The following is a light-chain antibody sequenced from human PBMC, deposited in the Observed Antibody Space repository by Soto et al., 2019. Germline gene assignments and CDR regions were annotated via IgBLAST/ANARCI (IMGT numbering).Light chain of an antibody. CDR3: QKYNSAPTWT. CDR2: AAS. V-gene: IGKV1-27*01. Sequence: DIQMTQSPSSLSASVGDRVIITCRASQGISNYLAWYQQKPGKVPKLLIYAASTLQSGVPSRFSGSGSGTDFTLTISSLQPEDVATYYCQKYNSAPTWTFGQGTKLEIK. J-gene: IGKJ1*01. CDR1: QGISNY.